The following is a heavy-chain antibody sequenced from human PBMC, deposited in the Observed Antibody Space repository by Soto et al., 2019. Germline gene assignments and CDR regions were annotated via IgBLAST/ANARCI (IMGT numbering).Heavy chain of an antibody. CDR1: GFTFRTYG. V-gene: IGHV3-30*18. Sequence: HVQLVESGGGVVQPGRSLRLSCAASGFTFRTYGMHWVRQAPGKGLEWVADISYAGDNRTYAESVKGRFTISRDNSKNTLDLQMNSLRQEYTAMYYCTKDKGPNSGGGVDSWGQCTLVTVSS. J-gene: IGHJ1*01. CDR3: TKDKGPNSGGGVDS. CDR2: ISYAGDNR. D-gene: IGHD2-21*02.